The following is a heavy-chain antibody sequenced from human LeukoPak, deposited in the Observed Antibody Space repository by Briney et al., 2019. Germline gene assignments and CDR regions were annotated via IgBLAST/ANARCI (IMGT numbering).Heavy chain of an antibody. J-gene: IGHJ3*02. CDR2: INPSGGST. D-gene: IGHD2-2*02. CDR3: ARGSYGYCSSASCYTKAFDI. V-gene: IGHV1-46*01. Sequence: ASVKVSCKASGYTLTSYYMHWVRQAPGQGLEWMGIINPSGGSTNYAQKFQGRVTITADESTSTAYMELSSLRSEDTAVYYCARGSYGYCSSASCYTKAFDIWGQGTMVTVSS. CDR1: GYTLTSYY.